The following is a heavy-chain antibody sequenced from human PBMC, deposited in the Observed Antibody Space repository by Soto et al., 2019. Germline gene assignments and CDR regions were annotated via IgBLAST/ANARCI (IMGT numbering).Heavy chain of an antibody. CDR3: ARAGEMATINYYYYGMDV. CDR2: IIPIFGKA. CDR1: GGTFSSYA. D-gene: IGHD5-12*01. J-gene: IGHJ6*02. V-gene: IGHV1-69*13. Sequence: ASVKVSCKASGGTFSSYAISWVRQAPGQGLEWMGGIIPIFGKANYAQKFQGRVTITADESTSTAYMELSSLRSEDTAVYYCARAGEMATINYYYYGMDVWGQGTTVTVSS.